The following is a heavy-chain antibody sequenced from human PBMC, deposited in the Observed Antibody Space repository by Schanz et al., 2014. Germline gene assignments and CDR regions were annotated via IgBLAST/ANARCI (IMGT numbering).Heavy chain of an antibody. Sequence: EVQLVQSGGGLVQPGGSLRLSCAASGFTFSSHWMHWVRQDPGKGLVWVARINSVGSNTDYADSVTGRFTISRDNAKNTVYIQMNGLKTEDTAMYYCVREGSTTPVAGLRSFDWLGRFDYWGQGALVTVSS. CDR1: GFTFSSHW. CDR2: INSVGSNT. D-gene: IGHD3-9*01. V-gene: IGHV3-74*01. J-gene: IGHJ4*02. CDR3: VREGSTTPVAGLRSFDWLGRFDY.